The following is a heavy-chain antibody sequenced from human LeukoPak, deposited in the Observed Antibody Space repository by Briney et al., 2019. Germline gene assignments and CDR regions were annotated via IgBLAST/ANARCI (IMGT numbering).Heavy chain of an antibody. V-gene: IGHV3-53*01. D-gene: IGHD6-6*01. CDR3: ARDLRSSSSRGYYYYYMDV. CDR1: GFTVSSNH. CDR2: IYSGGST. Sequence: GGSLRLSCAASGFTVSSNHMSWVRQAPGKGLEWVSVIYSGGSTYYADSVKGRFTISRDNSKNTLYLQMNSLRAEDTAVYYCARDLRSSSSRGYYYYYMDVWGKGTTVTVSS. J-gene: IGHJ6*03.